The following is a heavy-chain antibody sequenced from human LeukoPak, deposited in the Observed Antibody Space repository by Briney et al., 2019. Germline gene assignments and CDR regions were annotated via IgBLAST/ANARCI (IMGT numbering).Heavy chain of an antibody. D-gene: IGHD6-19*01. J-gene: IGHJ4*02. V-gene: IGHV4-59*01. CDR1: GGSISSYY. CDR3: VRLKGYASGWYPSYYFDY. Sequence: SSETLSLTCTVSGGSISSYYWSWIRQPPGKGLEWIWYIYYSGSTNYNPSLKSRVTISVDTSKNQFSLKLSSVTAADTAVYYCVRLKGYASGWYPSYYFDYWGQGTLVTVSS. CDR2: IYYSGST.